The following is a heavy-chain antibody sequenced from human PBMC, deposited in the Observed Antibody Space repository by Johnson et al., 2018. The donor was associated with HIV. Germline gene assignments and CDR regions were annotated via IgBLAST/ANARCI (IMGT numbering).Heavy chain of an antibody. CDR2: ISSSGSTI. D-gene: IGHD6-6*01. CDR1: GFTFSDYY. V-gene: IGHV3-11*04. Sequence: QVQLVDSGGGLVKPGGSLRLSCAASGFTFSDYYMSWIRQAPRKGLEWVSYISSSGSTIYYADSVKGRFTISRDNAKNALYLQMNSLSAEDTAVYYCARGWDSSSSAFDIWGQGTMVTVSS. J-gene: IGHJ3*02. CDR3: ARGWDSSSSAFDI.